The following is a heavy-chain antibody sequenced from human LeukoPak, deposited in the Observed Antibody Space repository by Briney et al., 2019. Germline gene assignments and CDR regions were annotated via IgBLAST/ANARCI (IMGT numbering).Heavy chain of an antibody. CDR2: IKQDGSEK. D-gene: IGHD5-18*01. V-gene: IGHV3-7*01. J-gene: IGHJ4*02. CDR1: GYTFSSYW. CDR3: ASSYSYGLPFDY. Sequence: GGSLRLSCAASGYTFSSYWMSWVRQAPGKGLEWVANIKQDGSEKYYVDSVKGRFTISRDNAKNSLYLQMNSLRAEDTAVYYCASSYSYGLPFDYWGQGTLVTVSS.